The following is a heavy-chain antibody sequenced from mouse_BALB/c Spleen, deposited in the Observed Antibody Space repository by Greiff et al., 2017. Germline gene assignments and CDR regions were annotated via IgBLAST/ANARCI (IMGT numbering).Heavy chain of an antibody. CDR2: IYPGSGST. CDR1: GYTFTSYW. J-gene: IGHJ4*01. Sequence: LQQPGSELVRPGASVKLSCKASGYTFTSYWMHWVKQRPGQGLEWIGNIYPGSGSTNYDEKFKSKATLTVDTSSSTAYMQLSSLTSEDSAVYYCTRTSITSYAMDYWGQGTSVTVSS. V-gene: IGHV1S22*01. D-gene: IGHD1-1*01. CDR3: TRTSITSYAMDY.